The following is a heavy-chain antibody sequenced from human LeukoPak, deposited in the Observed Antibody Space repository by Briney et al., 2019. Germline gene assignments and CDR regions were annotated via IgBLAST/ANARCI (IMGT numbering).Heavy chain of an antibody. CDR3: ARDKRRSDYYGSGSYYPDAFDI. Sequence: GASVKVSCKASGYTFTSYAMHWVRQAPGQRLEWMGWINAGNGNTKYSQKFQGRVTITRDTSISTAYMELGRLRSDDTAVYYCARDKRRSDYYGSGSYYPDAFDIWGQGTMVTVSS. CDR1: GYTFTSYA. CDR2: INAGNGNT. J-gene: IGHJ3*02. V-gene: IGHV1-3*01. D-gene: IGHD3-10*01.